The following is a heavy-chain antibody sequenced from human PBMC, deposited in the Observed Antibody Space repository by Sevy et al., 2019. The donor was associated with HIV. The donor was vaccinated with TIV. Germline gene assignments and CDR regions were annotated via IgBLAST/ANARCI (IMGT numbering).Heavy chain of an antibody. V-gene: IGHV5-51*01. CDR3: ARHGIVVVVAAKPLMDYGMDV. J-gene: IGHJ6*02. CDR1: GYSFTSYW. Sequence: GESLKISCKGSGYSFTSYWIGWVRQMPGKGLEWMGIIYPGDSDTRYSPSFQGQVTISADKSISTAYLQWSSLKASDTAMYYCARHGIVVVVAAKPLMDYGMDVWGQGTTVTVSS. D-gene: IGHD2-15*01. CDR2: IYPGDSDT.